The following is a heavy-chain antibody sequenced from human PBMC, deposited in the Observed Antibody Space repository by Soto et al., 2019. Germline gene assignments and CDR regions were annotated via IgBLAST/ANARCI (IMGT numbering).Heavy chain of an antibody. CDR3: ARLDSGSYPYYYYYGMDV. V-gene: IGHV5-51*01. CDR2: IYPGNSET. CDR1: GYSFTSYW. Sequence: GESLKISCKGSGYSFTSYWIGWVRQMPGKGLEWMGSIYPGNSETRYSPSFQGQVTISADKSITTAYLQWSSLKASDTAMYYCARLDSGSYPYYYYYGMDVWGQGTTVTVSS. J-gene: IGHJ6*02. D-gene: IGHD1-26*01.